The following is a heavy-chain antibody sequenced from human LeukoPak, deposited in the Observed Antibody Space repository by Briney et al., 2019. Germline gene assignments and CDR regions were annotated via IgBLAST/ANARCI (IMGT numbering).Heavy chain of an antibody. J-gene: IGHJ3*02. CDR3: AAQWLVRVNI. CDR1: GFTFSSYS. V-gene: IGHV3-21*01. CDR2: ISSSSSSI. Sequence: YPGGPLRLSCAASGFTFSSYSMYSVRQAPGKGLECVSSISSSSSSIFYADSVKGRFTISRDNAKNSLYLQMNSLRAEDTAVYYCAAQWLVRVNIWGQGTMVTVSS. D-gene: IGHD6-19*01.